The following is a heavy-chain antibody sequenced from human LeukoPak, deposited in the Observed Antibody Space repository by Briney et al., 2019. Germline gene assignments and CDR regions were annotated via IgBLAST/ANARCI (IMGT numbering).Heavy chain of an antibody. V-gene: IGHV3-7*05. J-gene: IGHJ5*02. CDR3: ARSSIAARGWFDP. CDR1: GLTFSSYW. D-gene: IGHD6-6*01. CDR2: IKQDGSEK. Sequence: PGGSLRLSCAASGLTFSSYWMSWVRQAPGKGLEWVANIKQDGSEKYYVDSVKGRFTISRDNAKNSLYLQMNSLRAEDTAVYYCARSSIAARGWFDPWGQGTLVTVSS.